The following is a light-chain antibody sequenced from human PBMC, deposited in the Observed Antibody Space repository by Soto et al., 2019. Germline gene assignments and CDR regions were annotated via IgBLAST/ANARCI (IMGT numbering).Light chain of an antibody. Sequence: QSALTHPASVSGSPGQSFTISCTGTSSDVGAYNYVSWYQQHPGRAPKLMIYDVRSRPSGASNRFSGSKSGNTASLTISGLQAEDEADYYCSSYASSGSVVFGGGTKLTVL. CDR3: SSYASSGSVV. CDR1: SSDVGAYNY. J-gene: IGLJ2*01. V-gene: IGLV2-14*03. CDR2: DVR.